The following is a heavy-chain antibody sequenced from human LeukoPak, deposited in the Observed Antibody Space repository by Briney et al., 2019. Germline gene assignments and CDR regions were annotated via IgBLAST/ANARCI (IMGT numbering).Heavy chain of an antibody. V-gene: IGHV3-23*01. CDR1: GFTFSGYA. CDR3: AKENGYYYDSSVLLGY. J-gene: IGHJ4*02. D-gene: IGHD3-22*01. CDR2: ISGSGGST. Sequence: GGSLRPSCAVSGFTFSGYAMSWVRQAPGEGLEWVSAISGSGGSTYYADSVKGRFTISRDNSKNTLYLQRSSLRAEDTAVYYCAKENGYYYDSSVLLGYWGQGTLVTVSS.